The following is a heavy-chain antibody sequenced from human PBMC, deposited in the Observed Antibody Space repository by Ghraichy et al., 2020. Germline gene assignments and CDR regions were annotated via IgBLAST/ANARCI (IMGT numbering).Heavy chain of an antibody. J-gene: IGHJ5*02. Sequence: GGSLRLSCAASGFTFSSFGMDWVRQAPGKGLEWVAFIRFDGSNEYYAGSVKGRFTISRDNSNNTLYLQMNSLRPEDTAVYYCAKCVVRDNNWFDLWGQGTLVTVSS. CDR1: GFTFSSFG. V-gene: IGHV3-30*02. CDR3: AKCVVRDNNWFDL. CDR2: IRFDGSNE. D-gene: IGHD3-10*01.